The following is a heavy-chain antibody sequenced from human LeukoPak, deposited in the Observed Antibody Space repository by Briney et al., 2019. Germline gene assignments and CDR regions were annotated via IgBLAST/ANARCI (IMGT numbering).Heavy chain of an antibody. CDR1: GGSISSYY. D-gene: IGHD3-22*01. CDR3: ARNTITMIVET. J-gene: IGHJ4*02. V-gene: IGHV4-59*01. CDR2: IYYSGST. Sequence: PSETLSLTCTVSGGSISSYYWSWIRQPLGKGLEWIGYIYYSGSTNYNPSLKSRVTISVDTSKNQFSLKQSSVTAADTAVYYCARNTITMIVETWGQGTLVTVSS.